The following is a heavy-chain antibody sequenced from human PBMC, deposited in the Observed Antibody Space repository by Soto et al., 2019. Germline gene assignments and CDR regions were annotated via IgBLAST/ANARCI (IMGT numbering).Heavy chain of an antibody. D-gene: IGHD2-15*01. CDR3: ARAGYCSGGSCYWKYYFDY. CDR1: GGSISSDY. J-gene: IGHJ4*02. Sequence: SETLSLTCTVSGGSISSDYWTWIRQRQGQGLEWIGYIYYSGSTNSNPTLKIRVTISVDRSKNQFSLKLTSVTAADTAVYYCARAGYCSGGSCYWKYYFDYWGQGTLVTVS. CDR2: IYYSGST. V-gene: IGHV4-59*12.